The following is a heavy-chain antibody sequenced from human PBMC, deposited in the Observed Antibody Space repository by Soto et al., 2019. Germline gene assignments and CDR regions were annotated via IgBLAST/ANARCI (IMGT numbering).Heavy chain of an antibody. V-gene: IGHV3-23*01. CDR1: GFTFSSYA. CDR3: AKGRLLSGSDAFDI. J-gene: IGHJ3*02. D-gene: IGHD2-15*01. Sequence: EVQLLESGGGLVQPGGSLRLSCAASGFTFSSYAMSWVRQAPGKGLEWVSAISGSGGSTFYADSVKGRFTISRDSSKNTLYLQMNGLGAEDTAVYCCAKGRLLSGSDAFDIWGQGTMITVSS. CDR2: ISGSGGST.